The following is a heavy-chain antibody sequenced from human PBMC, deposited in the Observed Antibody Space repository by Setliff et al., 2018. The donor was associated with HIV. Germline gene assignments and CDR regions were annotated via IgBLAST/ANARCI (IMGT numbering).Heavy chain of an antibody. Sequence: GWSLRLSCAASGFSFRHYGMHWVRQAPGKGLEWVAFISSDGSEKYYADSAKGRLTISRDNSKDTLFLQMNSLRAGDMAMYYCAKEASGELDYWGQGTLVTVSS. CDR2: ISSDGSEK. CDR3: AKEASGELDY. CDR1: GFSFRHYG. D-gene: IGHD1-26*01. J-gene: IGHJ4*02. V-gene: IGHV3-30*02.